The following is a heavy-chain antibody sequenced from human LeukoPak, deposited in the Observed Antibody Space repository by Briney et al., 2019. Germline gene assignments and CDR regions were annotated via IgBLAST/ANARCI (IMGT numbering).Heavy chain of an antibody. CDR1: GDSVSSDTAA. CDR2: TYYRSKWYN. D-gene: IGHD3-10*01. Sequence: SQTLSLTCAISGDSVSSDTAAWNCFRQSPSRGLEWLGRTYYRSKWYNDYEVSVKSRITINADTSKNQFSLQLNSVTPDDTAVYYCAREGGYGKIGQWGQGTLVTVSS. J-gene: IGHJ4*02. CDR3: AREGGYGKIGQ. V-gene: IGHV6-1*01.